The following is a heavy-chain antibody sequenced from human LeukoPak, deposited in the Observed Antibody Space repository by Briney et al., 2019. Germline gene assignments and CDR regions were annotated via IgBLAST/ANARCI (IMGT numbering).Heavy chain of an antibody. CDR2: ISGNDGGTT. Sequence: GGSLRLSCAASGFTFSSYSMSWVRQAPAKGLEWVSGISGNDGGTTYYADSVKGRFSISRDDSKNTLYLQMNSLRVEDTAIYYCAKSRVATGTFYFDYWGQGTLVTVSS. CDR3: AKSRVATGTFYFDY. D-gene: IGHD6-13*01. V-gene: IGHV3-23*01. J-gene: IGHJ4*02. CDR1: GFTFSSYS.